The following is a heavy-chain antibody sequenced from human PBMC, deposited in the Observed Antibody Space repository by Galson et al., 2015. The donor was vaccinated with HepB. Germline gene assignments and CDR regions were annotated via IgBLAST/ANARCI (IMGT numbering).Heavy chain of an antibody. CDR2: INAGNGNT. CDR1: GYTFTSYA. J-gene: IGHJ4*02. D-gene: IGHD6-13*01. CDR3: ARAGAAAGTRWYFDY. Sequence: SVKVSCKASGYTFTSYAMHWVRQAPGQRLEWMGWINAGNGNTKYSQKFQGRVTITRDTSASTAYMELSSLRSEDTAVYYCARAGAAAGTRWYFDYWGQGTLVTVSS. V-gene: IGHV1-3*01.